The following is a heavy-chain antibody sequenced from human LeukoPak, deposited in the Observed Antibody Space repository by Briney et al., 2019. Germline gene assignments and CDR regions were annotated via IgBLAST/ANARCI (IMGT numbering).Heavy chain of an antibody. D-gene: IGHD6-19*01. CDR3: ASIVSSGWMFDD. CDR2: ISSSGGTI. V-gene: IGHV3-48*03. Sequence: GGSLRLSCAASGFTFSTYEINWVRQAPGKGLEWLSYISSSGGTIYYADSVKGRFTISRDNAKNSLYLQMNSLRAEDTAVYYCASIVSSGWMFDDWGQGTLVTVSS. J-gene: IGHJ4*02. CDR1: GFTFSTYE.